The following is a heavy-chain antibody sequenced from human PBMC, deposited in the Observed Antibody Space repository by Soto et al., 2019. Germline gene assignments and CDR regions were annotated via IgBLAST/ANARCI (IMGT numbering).Heavy chain of an antibody. CDR1: GYTFTNYG. CDR2: ISVYNGNT. D-gene: IGHD3-10*01. Sequence: ASVKVSCKASGYTFTNYGFIWVRQAPGQGLEWMGWISVYNGNTNYAQKLQGRVTMTTDTSTSTAYMELRSLRSDDTAVYYCARLYASGSYPYDYWGQGTLVTVSS. V-gene: IGHV1-18*01. J-gene: IGHJ4*02. CDR3: ARLYASGSYPYDY.